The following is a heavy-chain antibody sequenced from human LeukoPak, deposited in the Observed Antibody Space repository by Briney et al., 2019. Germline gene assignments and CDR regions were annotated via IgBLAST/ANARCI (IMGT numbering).Heavy chain of an antibody. CDR3: ARSRSASTSGWYDYFDY. D-gene: IGHD6-19*01. CDR2: ISYDGSKK. J-gene: IGHJ4*02. CDR1: GFTFSSSA. V-gene: IGHV3-30*04. Sequence: PGRSLRLSCAASGFTFSSSAMQWVRQAPGKGQEWVAVISYDGSKKYYADSVKGRFTISRDDSKNTLYLQMNSLRGEDTAVYHCARSRSASTSGWYDYFDYWGRGTLVTVSS.